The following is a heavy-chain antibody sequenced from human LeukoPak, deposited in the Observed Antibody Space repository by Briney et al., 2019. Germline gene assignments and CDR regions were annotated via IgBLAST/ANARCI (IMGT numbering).Heavy chain of an antibody. Sequence: PSETLSHTCSVXGXXXXXXYXXXXXXPXGXXLXXXXXIXSSXDTEXNXTLRNRVTLXIDTSKNQFSLHLTSVTAADTALYYCARTPGITVPGRFFDYWGQGILVTVSS. CDR2: IXSSXDT. V-gene: IGHV4-4*07. J-gene: IGHJ4*02. D-gene: IGHD6-19*01. CDR3: ARTPGITVPGRFFDY. CDR1: GXXXXXXY.